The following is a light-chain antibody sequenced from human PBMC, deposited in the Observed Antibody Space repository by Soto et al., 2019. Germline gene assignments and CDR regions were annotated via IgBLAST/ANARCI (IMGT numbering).Light chain of an antibody. Sequence: EIVMTQSPATLSVSPGERATLSCRASQSVSSNLAWYQQKAGQAPRLLIYGASTRATGIPARFSGSGSGTELTLTISSLQSEDFAVYYCQQYNNWPRTFGQGTKVDIK. CDR2: GAS. CDR1: QSVSSN. J-gene: IGKJ1*01. CDR3: QQYNNWPRT. V-gene: IGKV3-15*01.